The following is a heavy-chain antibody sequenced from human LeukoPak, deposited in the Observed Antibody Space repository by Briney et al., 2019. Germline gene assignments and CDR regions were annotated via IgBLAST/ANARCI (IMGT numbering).Heavy chain of an antibody. D-gene: IGHD2-15*01. CDR2: MNPNSGNT. V-gene: IGHV1-8*01. CDR3: ARRPVACSGGSCYRNWFDP. J-gene: IGHJ5*02. CDR1: GYTFTSYD. Sequence: ASVKVCCNASGYTFTSYDINWVRQATGQGLEWMGWMNPNSGNTGYAQKFQGRVTMTRNTSISTAYMELSSLRSEDTAVYYCARRPVACSGGSCYRNWFDPWGQGTLVTVSS.